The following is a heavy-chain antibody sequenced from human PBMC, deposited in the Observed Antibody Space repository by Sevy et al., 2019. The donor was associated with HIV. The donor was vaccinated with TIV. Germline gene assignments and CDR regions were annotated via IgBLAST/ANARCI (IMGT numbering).Heavy chain of an antibody. D-gene: IGHD4-17*01. CDR1: GFTFSSYG. V-gene: IGHV3-30*18. J-gene: IGHJ3*02. Sequence: GGSLRLSCAASGFTFSSYGMHWVRQAPGKGLEWVAVISYDGSNKYYADSVKSRFTISRDNSKNTLYLQMNSLRAEDTAVYYCAKDYGGNSGGAFDIWGQRTMVTVSS. CDR2: ISYDGSNK. CDR3: AKDYGGNSGGAFDI.